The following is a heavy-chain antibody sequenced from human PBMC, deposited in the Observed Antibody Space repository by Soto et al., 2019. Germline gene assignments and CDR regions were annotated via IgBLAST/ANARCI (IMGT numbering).Heavy chain of an antibody. V-gene: IGHV4-59*01. Sequence: AETLSLTCTVSGGSISSYYLSWIRQPPGKGLEWIGYIYYSGSTNYNPSLKSRVTISVDTSKNQFSLKLSSVTAADTAVYYCARVAYYYDSSGYWFDPWGQGTLVTVSS. CDR3: ARVAYYYDSSGYWFDP. D-gene: IGHD3-22*01. J-gene: IGHJ5*02. CDR2: IYYSGST. CDR1: GGSISSYY.